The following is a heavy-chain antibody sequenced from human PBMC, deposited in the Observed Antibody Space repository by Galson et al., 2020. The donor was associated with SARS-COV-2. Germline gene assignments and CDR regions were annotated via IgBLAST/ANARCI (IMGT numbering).Heavy chain of an antibody. J-gene: IGHJ6*02. Sequence: KIGESLKISCAASGFTFSDYYMSWIRQAPGKGLEWVSYISSSGSTIYYADSVKGRFTISRDNAKNSLYLQMNSLRAEDTAVYYCARDLGPRPDFWGGYSLTDYYGMDVWGQGTTVTVSS. CDR3: ARDLGPRPDFWGGYSLTDYYGMDV. V-gene: IGHV3-11*01. D-gene: IGHD3-3*01. CDR1: GFTFSDYY. CDR2: ISSSGSTI.